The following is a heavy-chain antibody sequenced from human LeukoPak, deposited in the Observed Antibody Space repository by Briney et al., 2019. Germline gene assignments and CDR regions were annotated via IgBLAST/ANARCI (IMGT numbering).Heavy chain of an antibody. V-gene: IGHV1-2*02. CDR1: GYTFTGYY. Sequence: ASVKVSCKASGYTFTGYYMHWVRQAPGQGLEWMGWINPNSGDTNYAQKFRGRVTMTRDTSISTAYMELSRLRSDDTAVYYCAREGYCSGGSCEFDYWGQGTLVTVSS. J-gene: IGHJ4*02. D-gene: IGHD2-15*01. CDR3: AREGYCSGGSCEFDY. CDR2: INPNSGDT.